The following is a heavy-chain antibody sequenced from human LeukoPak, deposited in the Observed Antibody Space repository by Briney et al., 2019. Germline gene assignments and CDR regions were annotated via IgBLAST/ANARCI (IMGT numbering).Heavy chain of an antibody. V-gene: IGHV1-2*02. Sequence: ASVKVSCKASGYTFTGYYMHWVRQAPGQGLEWMGWINPNSGGTNYAQKFQGRVTMTRDTSISTAYMELSRLRSDDTAVYYCARDPSLRSVENYYYMDVWGKGTTVTVSS. CDR3: ARDPSLRSVENYYYMDV. CDR2: INPNSGGT. D-gene: IGHD5-24*01. CDR1: GYTFTGYY. J-gene: IGHJ6*03.